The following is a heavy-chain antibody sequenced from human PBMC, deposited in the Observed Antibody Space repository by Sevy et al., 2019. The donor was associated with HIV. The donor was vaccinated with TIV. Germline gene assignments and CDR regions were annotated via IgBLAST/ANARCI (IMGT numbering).Heavy chain of an antibody. D-gene: IGHD1-26*01. CDR2: IFPDDSDL. J-gene: IGHJ6*02. V-gene: IGHV5-51*01. CDR3: ARARGMPNYYYGMDV. CDR1: GYSFSTYW. Sequence: GESLKISCKGSGYSFSTYWIAWVRQMPGKGLEWMGIIFPDDSDLRYSPSYQGQVTISADNSISTSYLQWSSLKASDTATYYCARARGMPNYYYGMDVWGQGTTVTVSS.